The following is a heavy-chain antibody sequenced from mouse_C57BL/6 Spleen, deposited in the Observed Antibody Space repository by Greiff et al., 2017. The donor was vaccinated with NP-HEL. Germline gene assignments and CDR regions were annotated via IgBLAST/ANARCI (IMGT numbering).Heavy chain of an antibody. J-gene: IGHJ2*01. CDR2: INPSSGYT. V-gene: IGHV1-4*01. CDR1: GYTFTSYT. Sequence: VQLQESGAELARPGASVKMSCKASGYTFTSYTMHWVKQRPGQGLEWIGYINPSSGYTKYNQKFKDKATLTADKSSSTAYMQLSSLTSEDSAVYYCARRESTMEVDYWGQGTTLTVSS. CDR3: ARRESTMEVDY. D-gene: IGHD2-1*01.